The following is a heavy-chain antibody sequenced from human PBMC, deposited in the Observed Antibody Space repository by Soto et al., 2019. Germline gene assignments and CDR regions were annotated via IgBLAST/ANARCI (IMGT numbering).Heavy chain of an antibody. Sequence: GGSLRLSCAASGFTFSNYAMSWVRQAPGKGLEWVSTIGSSGSTHYADSVKGRFTISRDNSKNTVYLQMNSLRAEDTAVYYCASRGSFYMDVWGKGTTVTVYS. CDR2: IGSSGST. D-gene: IGHD5-12*01. CDR3: ASRGSFYMDV. CDR1: GFTFSNYA. V-gene: IGHV3-23*01. J-gene: IGHJ6*03.